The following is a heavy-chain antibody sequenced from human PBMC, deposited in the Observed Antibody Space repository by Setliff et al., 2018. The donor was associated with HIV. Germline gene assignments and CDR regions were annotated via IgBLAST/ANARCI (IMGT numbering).Heavy chain of an antibody. J-gene: IGHJ4*02. CDR2: IIPVIGPP. Sequence: ASVKISCKTSGGTFSIFSITWVRQAPGQGLEWMGGIIPVIGPPNYAHRFQRRLTITADESTNTAYMELIGLKSEDTAVYYCARDPTGGAARFDYWGQGTLVTVSS. CDR3: ARDPTGGAARFDY. CDR1: GGTFSIFS. V-gene: IGHV1-69*13. D-gene: IGHD6-6*01.